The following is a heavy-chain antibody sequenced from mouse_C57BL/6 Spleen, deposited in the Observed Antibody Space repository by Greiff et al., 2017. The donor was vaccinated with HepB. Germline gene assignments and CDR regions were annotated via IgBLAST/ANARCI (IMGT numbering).Heavy chain of an antibody. CDR2: ISSGSSTI. CDR3: AREGGIYDYGSSYGAMDY. J-gene: IGHJ4*01. V-gene: IGHV5-17*01. Sequence: EVQLVESGGGLVKPGGSLKLSCAASGFTFSDYGMHWVRQAPEKGLEWVAYISSGSSTIYYADTVKGRFTISRDNAKNTLFLQMTSLRSEDTAMYYCAREGGIYDYGSSYGAMDYWGQGTSVTVSS. D-gene: IGHD1-1*01. CDR1: GFTFSDYG.